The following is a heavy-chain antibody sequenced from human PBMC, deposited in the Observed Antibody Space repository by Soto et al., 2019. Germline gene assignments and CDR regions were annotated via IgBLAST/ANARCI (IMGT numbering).Heavy chain of an antibody. D-gene: IGHD3-10*01. J-gene: IGHJ4*02. CDR3: AKRQRGDGFAVDF. CDR2: IDSSGGYT. CDR1: GFTFTTFG. Sequence: GESLKISCVASGFTFTTFGMIWVRQAPGKGLEWVSGIDSSGGYTYYADSVKGRFTISRDNSQNTLYLQLNSLRVEDTALYYCAKRQRGDGFAVDFWGRGTLVTVSS. V-gene: IGHV3-23*05.